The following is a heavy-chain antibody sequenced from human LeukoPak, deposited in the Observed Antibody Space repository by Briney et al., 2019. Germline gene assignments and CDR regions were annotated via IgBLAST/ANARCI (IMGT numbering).Heavy chain of an antibody. CDR1: GFTVSSNY. V-gene: IGHV3-66*01. Sequence: GGSLRLSCAASGFTVSSNYMSWVRQAPGKGLEGVSSIIDSGGSTYYADSVKGRFTISRDNAKNSLYLQMNSLRAEDTAVYYCASLNYDSSGYPWGQGTMVTVSS. J-gene: IGHJ3*01. CDR2: IDSGGST. CDR3: ASLNYDSSGYP. D-gene: IGHD3-22*01.